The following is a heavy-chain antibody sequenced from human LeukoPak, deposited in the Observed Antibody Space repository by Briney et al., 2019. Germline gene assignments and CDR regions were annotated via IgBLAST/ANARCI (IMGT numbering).Heavy chain of an antibody. V-gene: IGHV1-2*02. J-gene: IGHJ4*02. CDR1: GYTFTEYY. CDR3: ARGQSLNDY. Sequence: ASVKVSCKASGYTFTEYYMHWVRQAPGQGFEWRGWINPNSGGANYAEKFQGRVTMTRDTSISTAYMELRRLRYDDTALYYCARGQSLNDYWGQGTLVTVSS. CDR2: INPNSGGA.